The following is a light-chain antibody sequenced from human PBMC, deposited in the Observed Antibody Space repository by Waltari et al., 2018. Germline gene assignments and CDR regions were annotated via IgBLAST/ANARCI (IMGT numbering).Light chain of an antibody. CDR1: SSDVGGYNY. V-gene: IGLV2-11*01. Sequence: QSALTQPRSVSGSPGQSVTISCTGTSSDVGGYNYVSWYQQHPGKAPKLMIYDVSKRPSGVPDRFSGSKSGNTASLTISGLQAEDEADHYCCSYAGSRYVFGTGTKVTVL. CDR3: CSYAGSRYV. CDR2: DVS. J-gene: IGLJ1*01.